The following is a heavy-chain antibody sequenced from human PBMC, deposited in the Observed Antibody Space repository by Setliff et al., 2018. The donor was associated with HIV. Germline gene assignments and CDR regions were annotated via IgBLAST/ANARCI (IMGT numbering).Heavy chain of an antibody. CDR3: TKPTTVVTSYYFDS. D-gene: IGHD4-17*01. CDR1: GFTFSSYA. V-gene: IGHV3-64*04. CDR2: ISNNGGRT. J-gene: IGHJ4*02. Sequence: GGSLRLSCVASGFTFSSYAMHWVRQAPGEGLEFVSTISNNGGRTFYADSVKGRFTISRDNSKNMLYLQMNSLRTEDTGVYYCTKPTTVVTSYYFDSWGQGTQVTVS.